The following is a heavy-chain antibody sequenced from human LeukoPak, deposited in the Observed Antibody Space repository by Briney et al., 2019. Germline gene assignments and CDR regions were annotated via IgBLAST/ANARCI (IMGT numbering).Heavy chain of an antibody. CDR1: GFTFSSYG. J-gene: IGHJ3*02. D-gene: IGHD3-10*01. V-gene: IGHV3-33*01. CDR3: ARDPGDYYGSGSSDAFDI. Sequence: PGGSLRLSCAASGFTFSSYGMHWVRQAPGKGLEWVAVIWYDGSNKYYADSVKGRFTISRDNSKNTLYLQMNSPRAEDTAVYYCARDPGDYYGSGSSDAFDIWGQGTMVTVSS. CDR2: IWYDGSNK.